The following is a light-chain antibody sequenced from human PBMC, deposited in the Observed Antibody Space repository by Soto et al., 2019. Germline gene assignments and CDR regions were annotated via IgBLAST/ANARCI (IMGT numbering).Light chain of an antibody. Sequence: EIVLTQSPGTLSLSPGERASLSCRASQSFGGSYLAWYQQKPGQAPRLLIYGASTRATGIPDRFSGSGSGTDFSLTISRLEPEDFAVYYCQQYGSSPITFGQGTRLEIK. CDR2: GAS. CDR3: QQYGSSPIT. J-gene: IGKJ5*01. V-gene: IGKV3-20*01. CDR1: QSFGGSY.